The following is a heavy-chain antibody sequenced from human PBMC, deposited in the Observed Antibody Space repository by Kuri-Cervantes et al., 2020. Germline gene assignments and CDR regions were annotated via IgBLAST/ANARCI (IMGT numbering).Heavy chain of an antibody. Sequence: GESLKISCAASGFTFSRYDMHWVRQSTGKGLEWVSAFGSVGDTYYSDSVKGRFTISRENAKNSLYLQMNSLRAGDTAVYYCAKDSYWGQGTLVTVSS. CDR2: FGSVGDT. CDR3: AKDSY. CDR1: GFTFSRYD. J-gene: IGHJ4*02. V-gene: IGHV3-13*01.